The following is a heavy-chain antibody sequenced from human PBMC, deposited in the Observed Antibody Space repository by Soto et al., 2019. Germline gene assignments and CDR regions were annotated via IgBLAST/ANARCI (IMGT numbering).Heavy chain of an antibody. CDR2: IDPSDSYV. Sequence: PGESLKISCQASGYSFTAYWITWVRQMPGKGLEWMATIDPSDSYVDYSPSFRGHVTFSVDRSITTVYLQCNSLKASDSAMYFCTRRASSCFSHFDFWGQGALVTVSS. D-gene: IGHD2-21*02. CDR3: TRRASSCFSHFDF. J-gene: IGHJ4*02. CDR1: GYSFTAYW. V-gene: IGHV5-10-1*01.